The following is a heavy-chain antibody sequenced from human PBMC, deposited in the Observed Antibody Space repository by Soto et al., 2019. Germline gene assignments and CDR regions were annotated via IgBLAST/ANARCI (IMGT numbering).Heavy chain of an antibody. CDR3: ARPYGGKYYYYGMDV. J-gene: IGHJ6*04. D-gene: IGHD4-17*01. CDR2: IYPGDSDT. Sequence: PGESLKISCKGSGYSFTSYWIGWVRQMPGKGLEWMGIIYPGDSDTRYSPSFQGQVTISADKSISTAYLQWSSLKASDTAMYYCARPYGGKYYYYGMDVWGKGTTVTVSS. V-gene: IGHV5-51*01. CDR1: GYSFTSYW.